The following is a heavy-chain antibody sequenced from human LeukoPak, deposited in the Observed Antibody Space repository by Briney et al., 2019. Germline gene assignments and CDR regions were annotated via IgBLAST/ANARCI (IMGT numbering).Heavy chain of an antibody. J-gene: IGHJ5*02. CDR2: MSTNGRYI. CDR3: AKSVTADP. D-gene: IGHD4-23*01. Sequence: GGSLRLSCEASGFSFTTYTMNWVRQAPGKGLEWVSSMSTNGRYIYYADSVKGRFTISRDNSKNTLYLQMHSLRAEDTAAYYCAKSVTADPWGQGTLVTVSS. V-gene: IGHV3-21*04. CDR1: GFSFTTYT.